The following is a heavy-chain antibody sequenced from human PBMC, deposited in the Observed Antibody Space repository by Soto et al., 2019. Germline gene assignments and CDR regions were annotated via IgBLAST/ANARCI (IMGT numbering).Heavy chain of an antibody. D-gene: IGHD3-16*01. CDR2: IYWDDDK. CDR3: VRALGSWGAYYFDD. CDR1: GFSLNTYGVG. J-gene: IGHJ4*02. Sequence: SGPTLVNPTQTLTLTCTFSGFSLNTYGVGVGWIRQPPGKALEWLALIYWDDDKRYSPSLKSRLTITKDTSKNQVVLTMTNMDPVDTVTYYCVRALGSWGAYYFDDCGQGTLVTVSS. V-gene: IGHV2-5*02.